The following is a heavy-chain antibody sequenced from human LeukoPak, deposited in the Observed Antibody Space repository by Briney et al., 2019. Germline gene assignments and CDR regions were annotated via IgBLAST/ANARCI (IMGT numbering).Heavy chain of an antibody. Sequence: GRSLRLSCAASGFTFSSYAMHWVRQAPGKGLEWVANIKQDGSEKYYVDSVKGRFTISRDNAKNSLYLQMNSLRAEDTAVYYCARDPGTMVRGGHYYYYDMDVWGQGTTVTVSS. J-gene: IGHJ6*02. V-gene: IGHV3-7*01. CDR2: IKQDGSEK. CDR1: GFTFSSYA. D-gene: IGHD3-10*01. CDR3: ARDPGTMVRGGHYYYYDMDV.